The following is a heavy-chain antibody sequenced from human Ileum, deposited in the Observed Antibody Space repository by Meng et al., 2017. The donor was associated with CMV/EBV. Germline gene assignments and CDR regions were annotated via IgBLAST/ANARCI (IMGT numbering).Heavy chain of an antibody. Sequence: SETLSLTCTVSGDSITTYFWTWIRQVPGKGLEYIGYVHGARGTNYNPSFKSRVTISADTSKDQLFLSLSSVTAADPAVYYCARGRWTGGWFDPWGQGILVTVSS. V-gene: IGHV4-59*12. CDR3: ARGRWTGGWFDP. CDR2: VHGARGT. J-gene: IGHJ5*02. CDR1: GDSITTYF. D-gene: IGHD3/OR15-3a*01.